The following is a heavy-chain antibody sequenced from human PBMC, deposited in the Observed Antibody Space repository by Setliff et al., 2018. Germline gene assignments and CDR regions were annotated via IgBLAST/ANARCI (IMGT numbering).Heavy chain of an antibody. J-gene: IGHJ4*02. CDR3: ARRETYYGMAPYYFDY. CDR1: GGSISSSSYY. V-gene: IGHV4-39*07. CDR2: IYYSGST. D-gene: IGHD3-3*01. Sequence: SETLSLTCTVSGGSISSSSYYWGWIRQPPGKGLEWIGSIYYSGSTYYNPSLKSRVTISVDTSKNQLSLKLSSVTAADTAVYYCARRETYYGMAPYYFDYWGQGTLVTVSS.